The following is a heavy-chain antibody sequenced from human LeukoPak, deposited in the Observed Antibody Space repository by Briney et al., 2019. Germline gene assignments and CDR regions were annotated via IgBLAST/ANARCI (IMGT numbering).Heavy chain of an antibody. CDR3: ARTFVVVSDYGMDV. J-gene: IGHJ6*02. Sequence: SVKVSCKASGGTFSSYAISWVRQAPGQGLEWMGGIIPTFATANYAQKFQGRVTITADESTSTAYMELSRLRSDDTAVYYCARTFVVVSDYGMDVWGQGTTVTVSS. CDR2: IIPTFATA. V-gene: IGHV1-69*13. D-gene: IGHD2-2*01. CDR1: GGTFSSYA.